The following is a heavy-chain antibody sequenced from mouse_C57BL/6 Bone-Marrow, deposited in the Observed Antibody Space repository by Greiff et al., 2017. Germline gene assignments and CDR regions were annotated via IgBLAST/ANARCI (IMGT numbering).Heavy chain of an antibody. V-gene: IGHV2-5*01. CDR3: AKNPYYYGSSYYAMDY. CDR2: IWRGGST. J-gene: IGHJ4*01. CDR1: GFSLTSYG. Sequence: VQLVESGPGLVQPSQSLSITCTVSGFSLTSYGVHWVRQSPGQGLEWLGVIWRGGSTDYNAAFMSRLTITKDNSKSQVFFKMNSLQADDTAIYYYAKNPYYYGSSYYAMDYGGQGTSVTVSS. D-gene: IGHD1-1*01.